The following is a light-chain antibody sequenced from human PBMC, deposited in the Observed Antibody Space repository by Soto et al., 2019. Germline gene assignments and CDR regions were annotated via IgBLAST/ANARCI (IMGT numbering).Light chain of an antibody. V-gene: IGKV3-20*01. CDR2: DAS. CDR1: QSVSSSY. J-gene: IGKJ4*01. CDR3: QQYGSSPLT. Sequence: EIVLTQSPGTLSLSPGERATLSCRASQSVSSSYLAWYQQKPGQAPRLLSYDASSRATGIPDRFSGSGSGTDFPLTISRLEADDSAVYYCQQYGSSPLTFGGGTKVEIK.